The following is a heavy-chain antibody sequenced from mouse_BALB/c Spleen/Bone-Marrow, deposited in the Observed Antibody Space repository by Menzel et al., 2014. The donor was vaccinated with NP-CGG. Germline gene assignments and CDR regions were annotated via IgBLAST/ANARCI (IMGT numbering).Heavy chain of an antibody. CDR1: GFTFSSYA. Sequence: EVQLVESGGGLVKPGGSLKLSCAASGFTFSSYAMSWVRQTPEKRLEWVATISSGGSYTYYPDSVKGRFTISRDNAKNTLYLQMGSLRSEDTAMYYCARPPYYGSSEWYFDVWGAGTTVTVSS. CDR2: ISSGGSYT. V-gene: IGHV5-9-3*01. D-gene: IGHD1-1*01. CDR3: ARPPYYGSSEWYFDV. J-gene: IGHJ1*01.